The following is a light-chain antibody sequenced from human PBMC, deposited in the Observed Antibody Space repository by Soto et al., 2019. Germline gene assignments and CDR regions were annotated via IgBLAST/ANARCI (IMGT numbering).Light chain of an antibody. CDR3: QQSYSTPIT. V-gene: IGKV1-39*01. CDR1: QSISSY. Sequence: DIKMTQSPSSLSASVGDRVTITCRASQSISSYLNWYQQKPGKAPKLLIYAASSLQSGVPSRFSGSGSGTDFTLTISSLQPEDFATYYCQQSYSTPITFGQGTRWRL. J-gene: IGKJ5*01. CDR2: AAS.